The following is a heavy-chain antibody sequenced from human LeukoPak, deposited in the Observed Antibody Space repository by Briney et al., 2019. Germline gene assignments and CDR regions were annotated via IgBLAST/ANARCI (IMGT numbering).Heavy chain of an antibody. J-gene: IGHJ5*02. Sequence: SVKVSCKASGGTFSSYAISWVRQAPGQGLEWMGGIIPIFGTANYAQKFQGRVTITADESTSTAYMELSSLRSEDTAVYYCARDPQNTGEIDWFDPWGQGTLVTVSS. CDR3: ARDPQNTGEIDWFDP. D-gene: IGHD2/OR15-2a*01. V-gene: IGHV1-69*13. CDR1: GGTFSSYA. CDR2: IIPIFGTA.